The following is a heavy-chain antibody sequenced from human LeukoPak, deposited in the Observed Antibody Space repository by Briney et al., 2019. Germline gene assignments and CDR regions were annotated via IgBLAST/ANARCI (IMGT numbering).Heavy chain of an antibody. CDR3: ARDLSVVVIDWYFDY. CDR1: GFTFSSYG. J-gene: IGHJ4*02. CDR2: IWYDGSNK. D-gene: IGHD3-22*01. Sequence: PGRSLRLSCAASGFTFSSYGMHWVRQAPGKGLEWVAVIWYDGSNKYYADSVKGRFTISRDNSKNTLYLQMNSLRAEDTAVYYCARDLSVVVIDWYFDYWGQGTLVTVSS. V-gene: IGHV3-33*01.